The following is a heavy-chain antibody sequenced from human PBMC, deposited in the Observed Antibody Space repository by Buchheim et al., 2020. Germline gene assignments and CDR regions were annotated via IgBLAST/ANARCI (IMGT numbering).Heavy chain of an antibody. D-gene: IGHD6-13*01. Sequence: EVQLLESGGGLVQPGGSLRLSCAASGFTFTTYAMSWVRQAPGKGLEWVAAISGRGDSAYFADSVKGRFTISRDNSKNTLYLQMNSLRADDTAVYYCAKDGGTLQQLVRAALGYFDLWGRGTL. V-gene: IGHV3-23*01. CDR2: ISGRGDSA. CDR1: GFTFTTYA. CDR3: AKDGGTLQQLVRAALGYFDL. J-gene: IGHJ2*01.